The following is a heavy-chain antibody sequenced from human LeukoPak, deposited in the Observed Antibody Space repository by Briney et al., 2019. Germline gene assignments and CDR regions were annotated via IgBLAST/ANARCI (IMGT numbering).Heavy chain of an antibody. J-gene: IGHJ4*02. V-gene: IGHV3-23*01. CDR2: ISGSGRTT. CDR3: AKEIGASTYFDY. Sequence: GGSLRLSCAASGFTFSSYAMSWVRQAPGKGLEWVSTISGSGRTTHYADSVKGRFTISRENSKNTMYMQMNSLRAEDTAVYYCAKEIGASTYFDYWGQGTVVTVSS. D-gene: IGHD3-3*01. CDR1: GFTFSSYA.